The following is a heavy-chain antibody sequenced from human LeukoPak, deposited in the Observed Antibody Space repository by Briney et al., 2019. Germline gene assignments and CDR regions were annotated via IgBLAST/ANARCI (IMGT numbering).Heavy chain of an antibody. CDR1: GGSISSYY. CDR2: IHYSGST. V-gene: IGHV4-59*01. J-gene: IGHJ5*02. CDR3: ARTTEDCSSTSCYQYWFDP. Sequence: PSETLSLTCTVSGGSISSYYWSWIRQPPGKGLEWIGYIHYSGSTSYNPSLKSRVTISVDTSKNQISLKVRSATAADTALYYCARTTEDCSSTSCYQYWFDPWGQGTLVTVSS. D-gene: IGHD2-2*01.